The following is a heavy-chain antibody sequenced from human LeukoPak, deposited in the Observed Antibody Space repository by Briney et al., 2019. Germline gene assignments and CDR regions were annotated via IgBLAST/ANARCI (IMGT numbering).Heavy chain of an antibody. V-gene: IGHV3-21*01. CDR1: GFTFSSYS. Sequence: GGSLRLSCAASGFTFSSYSMNWVRQAPGKGLEWVSSISSSSSYIYYADSVKGRFTISRDNAKNSLYLQMNSLRAEDMAVYYCARDSLEDYVWGSYRYWFDYWGQGTLVTVSS. CDR2: ISSSSSYI. D-gene: IGHD3-16*02. J-gene: IGHJ4*02. CDR3: ARDSLEDYVWGSYRYWFDY.